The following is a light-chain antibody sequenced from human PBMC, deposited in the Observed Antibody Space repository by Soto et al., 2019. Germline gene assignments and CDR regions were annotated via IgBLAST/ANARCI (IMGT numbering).Light chain of an antibody. CDR2: GAS. J-gene: IGKJ4*02. V-gene: IGKV3-15*01. CDR3: QQYNNWPPLT. CDR1: QSVSSN. Sequence: EIVMTHSPATLSVSPGERATLSCRASQSVSSNLAWYQQKPGQAPRLLIYGASTRATGIPARFSGSGSGTEFTLTIRSLQSEDFAVYYCQQYNNWPPLTFGGGTKVEIK.